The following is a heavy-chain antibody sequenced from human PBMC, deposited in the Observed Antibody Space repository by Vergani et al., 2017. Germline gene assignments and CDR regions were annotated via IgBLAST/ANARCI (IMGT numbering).Heavy chain of an antibody. D-gene: IGHD6-13*01. CDR2: ISGSGVST. CDR3: AKVLTYSSSWRFRVYYFDY. V-gene: IGHV3-23*01. CDR1: GFTFSSYA. J-gene: IGHJ4*02. Sequence: EVQLLESGGGLVQPGGSLRLSCAASGFTFSSYAMSWVRQAPGKGLEWVSAISGSGVSTYYADSVKGRFTISRDNSKNTLYLQMNSLRAEDTAVYYCAKVLTYSSSWRFRVYYFDYWGQGTLVTVSS.